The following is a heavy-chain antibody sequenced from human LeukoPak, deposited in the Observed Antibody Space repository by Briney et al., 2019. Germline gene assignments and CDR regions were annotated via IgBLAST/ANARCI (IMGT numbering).Heavy chain of an antibody. V-gene: IGHV4-31*03. CDR2: IYYSGST. D-gene: IGHD3-16*02. CDR3: ATVRLGELSSFDY. CDR1: GGSISSGGYY. Sequence: SETLSLTCTVSGGSISSGGYYWSWIRQHPGKGLEWIGCIYYSGSTYYNPSLKSRVTISVDTSKNQFSLKLSSVTAADTAVYYCATVRLGELSSFDYWGQGTLVTVSS. J-gene: IGHJ4*02.